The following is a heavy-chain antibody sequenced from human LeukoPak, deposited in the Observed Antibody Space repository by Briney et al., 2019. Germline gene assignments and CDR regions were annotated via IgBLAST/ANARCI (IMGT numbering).Heavy chain of an antibody. V-gene: IGHV4-4*07. D-gene: IGHD3-22*01. J-gene: IGHJ5*02. CDR2: IYTSGST. CDR1: GGSFSGYY. CDR3: ARDRAYYYDSSGYYLGFDP. Sequence: PSETLSLTCAVYGGSFSGYYWSWIRQPAGKGLEWIGRIYTSGSTNYNPSLKSRVTMSVDTSKNQFSLKLSSVTAADTAVYYCARDRAYYYDSSGYYLGFDPWGQGTLVTVSS.